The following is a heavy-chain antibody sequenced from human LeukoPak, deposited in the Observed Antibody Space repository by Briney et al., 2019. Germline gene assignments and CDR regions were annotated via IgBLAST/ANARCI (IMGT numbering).Heavy chain of an antibody. D-gene: IGHD6-19*01. CDR3: ARGSPRSGWYVY. Sequence: SETLSLTCAVYGGSFSGYYWSWIRQPPGKGLEWIGEINHSGSTNYNPSLKSRVTISVDTSKNQFSLKLSSVTAADTAVYYCARGSPRSGWYVYWGQGTLVTVSS. CDR1: GGSFSGYY. J-gene: IGHJ4*02. V-gene: IGHV4-34*01. CDR2: INHSGST.